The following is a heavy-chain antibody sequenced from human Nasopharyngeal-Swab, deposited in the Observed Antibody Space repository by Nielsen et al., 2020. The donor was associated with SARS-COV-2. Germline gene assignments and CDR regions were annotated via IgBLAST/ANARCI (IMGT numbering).Heavy chain of an antibody. CDR1: GYTFSSYG. D-gene: IGHD3-3*01. CDR3: ARDIEEWLVVPSLSFDY. Sequence: ASVKVFCKASGYTFSSYGINWVRQAPGQGLEWMGWISTYSADTNFAQKFQDRLSMTTDTSTSTAYMELRSLRSDDTAVYYCARDIEEWLVVPSLSFDYWGQGTLVTVSS. V-gene: IGHV1-18*01. J-gene: IGHJ4*02. CDR2: ISTYSADT.